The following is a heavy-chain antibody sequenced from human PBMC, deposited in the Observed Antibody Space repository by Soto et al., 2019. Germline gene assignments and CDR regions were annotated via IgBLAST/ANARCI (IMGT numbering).Heavy chain of an antibody. CDR3: VRGKEAGIWFDP. V-gene: IGHV1-3*01. Sequence: ASVKVSCKASGNLFIHQSIHWVRQAPGQRLEWMGWINADNGYTKYSEKFQGRATITWDTSATTAYMGLSRLNSEDTAMYYCVRGKEAGIWFDPWGQGTLVTVSS. J-gene: IGHJ5*02. D-gene: IGHD1-26*01. CDR1: GNLFIHQS. CDR2: INADNGYT.